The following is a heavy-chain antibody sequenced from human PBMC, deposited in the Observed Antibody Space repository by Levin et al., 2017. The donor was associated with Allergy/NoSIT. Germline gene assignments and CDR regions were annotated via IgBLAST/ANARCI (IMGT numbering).Heavy chain of an antibody. J-gene: IGHJ4*02. D-gene: IGHD2-2*03. CDR2: IYYSGST. Sequence: SSETLSLTCTVSGGSISGGGYHWTWIRQHPEKGLEWIGYIYYSGSTFYNPSLKSRLMISVDTSKNQFSMNVSSVTAADTAVYYCAREDGSTFDFWGQGALVTVAS. CDR3: AREDGSTFDF. V-gene: IGHV4-31*03. CDR1: GGSISGGGYH.